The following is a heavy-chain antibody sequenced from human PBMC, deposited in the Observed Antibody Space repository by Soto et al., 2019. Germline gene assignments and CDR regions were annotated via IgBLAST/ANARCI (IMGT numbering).Heavy chain of an antibody. Sequence: QLQLQESGPGLVKPSETLSLTCTVSGGSISSSSYYWGWIRQPPGNGLEWIGSIYYSGSTYYNPSLKSRGTIPVDTSTNQFSLKLSSVTAADTAVYYCARQLYDSSGYEFDYWCQGTLVTVSS. J-gene: IGHJ4*02. V-gene: IGHV4-39*01. D-gene: IGHD3-22*01. CDR1: GGSISSSSYY. CDR2: IYYSGST. CDR3: ARQLYDSSGYEFDY.